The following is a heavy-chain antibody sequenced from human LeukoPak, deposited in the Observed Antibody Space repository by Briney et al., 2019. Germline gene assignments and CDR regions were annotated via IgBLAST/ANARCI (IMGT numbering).Heavy chain of an antibody. CDR3: ARDLPYGSGSYFDY. CDR1: GGSISSYY. V-gene: IGHV4-4*07. Sequence: PSETLSLTCTVSGGSISSYYWSWIRQPAGKGLEWIGRIYTSGSTNYNPSLKSRVTMSVDTSKNQFSLKLSSVTAADTAVYYCARDLPYGSGSYFDYWGQGTLVTVSS. CDR2: IYTSGST. J-gene: IGHJ4*02. D-gene: IGHD3-10*01.